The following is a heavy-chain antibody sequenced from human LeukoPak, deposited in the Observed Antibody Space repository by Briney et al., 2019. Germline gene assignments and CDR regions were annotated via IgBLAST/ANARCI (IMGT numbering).Heavy chain of an antibody. CDR3: AKGYCSSPSCPNSDY. CDR2: INHSGST. D-gene: IGHD2-2*01. J-gene: IGHJ4*02. Sequence: SETLSLTCVVYDGSFSGYYWSWIRQPPGKGLEWIGEINHSGSTNYNPSLKSRVTISVDTSKNQFSLKLGSVTAADTAVYYCAKGYCSSPSCPNSDYWGQGTLVTVSS. CDR1: DGSFSGYY. V-gene: IGHV4-34*01.